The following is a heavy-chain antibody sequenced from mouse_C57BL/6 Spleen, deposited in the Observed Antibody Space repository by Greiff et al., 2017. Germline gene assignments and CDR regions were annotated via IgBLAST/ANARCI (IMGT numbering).Heavy chain of an antibody. CDR1: GYTFTSYW. V-gene: IGHV1-50*01. D-gene: IGHD2-5*01. CDR2: IDPSDSYT. J-gene: IGHJ3*01. Sequence: QVQLQQSGAELVKPGASVKLSCKASGYTFTSYWMQWVKQRPGQGLEWIGEIDPSDSYTNYNQKFKGKATLTVDTSSSTAYMQLSSLTSEDSAVYYCARGDSNYLFAYWGQGTLVTVSA. CDR3: ARGDSNYLFAY.